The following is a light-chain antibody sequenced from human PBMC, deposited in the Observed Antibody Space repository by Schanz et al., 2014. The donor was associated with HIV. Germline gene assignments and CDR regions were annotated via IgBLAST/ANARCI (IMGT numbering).Light chain of an antibody. CDR1: QSVSSSY. CDR3: QQYNNWPPWT. CDR2: GAS. V-gene: IGKV3-15*01. Sequence: EIVLTQSPGTLSLSPGERATLSCRASQSVSSSYLAWYQQKPGQAPRLLIYGASTRATDIPARFRGSGSETEFTLTITSLQSEDFAVYYCQQYNNWPPWTFGQGTKVEIK. J-gene: IGKJ1*01.